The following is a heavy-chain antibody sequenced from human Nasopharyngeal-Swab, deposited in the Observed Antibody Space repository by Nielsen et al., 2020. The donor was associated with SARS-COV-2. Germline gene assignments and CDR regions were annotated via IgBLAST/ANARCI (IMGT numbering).Heavy chain of an antibody. J-gene: IGHJ6*03. CDR3: ARGLHSTYYYYYMDV. V-gene: IGHV4-59*01. Sequence: SETLSLTCTVSDGSISSYYWSWIRQPPGKGLEWIGYIYYSGSTNYNPSLKSRVTISVDTSKNQFSLKLSSVTAADTAVYYCARGLHSTYYYYYMDVWGKGTTVTVSS. CDR2: IYYSGST. D-gene: IGHD4-11*01. CDR1: DGSISSYY.